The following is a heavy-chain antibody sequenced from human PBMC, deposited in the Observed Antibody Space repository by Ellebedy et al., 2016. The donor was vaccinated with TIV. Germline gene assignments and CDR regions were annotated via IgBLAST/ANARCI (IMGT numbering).Heavy chain of an antibody. Sequence: GESLKISCAASGFTFNSYWMSWVRQAPGKGLEWVANINQDGSRIYYVDSVQGRFTISRDNAKNSVYLRMKPLRVEDTAVYHCVRDGAYGDYSPGYYGMDVWGQGTTVTVSS. CDR3: VRDGAYGDYSPGYYGMDV. V-gene: IGHV3-7*03. CDR2: INQDGSRI. D-gene: IGHD3-22*01. CDR1: GFTFNSYW. J-gene: IGHJ6*02.